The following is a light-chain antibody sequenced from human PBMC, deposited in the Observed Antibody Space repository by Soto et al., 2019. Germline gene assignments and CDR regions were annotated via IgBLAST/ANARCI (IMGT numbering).Light chain of an antibody. J-gene: IGKJ2*01. CDR3: QLYGSTPGYT. CDR2: GVS. V-gene: IGKV3-20*01. Sequence: EIVLTQSPGILSMSPGERVTLSCRASQSASSSYLAWYQQKPGQAPRLLIYGVSVRAAGLPNRFSGSGSGTDFTLTISRLEPEDFAVYYCQLYGSTPGYTFGQGTKVEVK. CDR1: QSASSSY.